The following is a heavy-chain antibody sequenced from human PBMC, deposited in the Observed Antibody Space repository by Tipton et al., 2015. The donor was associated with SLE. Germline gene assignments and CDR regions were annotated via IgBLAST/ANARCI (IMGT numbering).Heavy chain of an antibody. Sequence: SLRLSCTASGFTFGDYAMSWVRQAPGKGMEWVAFIRSKAYGGTTEYAASVKGRFTISRDDSKSIAYLQMNSLKTEDTAVYYCTRESAYWGGDCYFDYWGQGTLVTVSS. J-gene: IGHJ4*02. CDR3: TRESAYWGGDCYFDY. CDR1: GFTFGDYA. CDR2: IRSKAYGGTT. V-gene: IGHV3-49*04. D-gene: IGHD2-21*02.